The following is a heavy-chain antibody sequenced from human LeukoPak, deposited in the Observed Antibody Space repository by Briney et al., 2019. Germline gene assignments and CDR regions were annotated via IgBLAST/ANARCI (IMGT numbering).Heavy chain of an antibody. CDR1: GYSIRSGFY. Sequence: SETLSLTCSVSGYSIRSGFYWGWIRPPPGKGLEWVGSIFHSGSIFYSPSLKSRVTISVDTSKNQFSLRLSSVTAADTALYYCARERDIGGGFDPWGQGSLVTVSS. J-gene: IGHJ5*02. CDR2: IFHSGSI. CDR3: ARERDIGGGFDP. V-gene: IGHV4-38-2*02. D-gene: IGHD5-12*01.